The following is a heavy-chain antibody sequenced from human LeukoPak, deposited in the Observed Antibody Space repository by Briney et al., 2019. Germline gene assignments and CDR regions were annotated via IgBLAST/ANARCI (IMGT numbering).Heavy chain of an antibody. D-gene: IGHD3-3*01. CDR3: ARVPIFGVVNQDY. CDR1: GGSISSYY. CDR2: IYYSGST. V-gene: IGHV4-59*01. J-gene: IGHJ4*02. Sequence: PSETLSLTCTVSGGSISSYYWSWIRQPPGKGLEWIGYIYYSGSTNYNPSLKSRVTISVDTSKNQFSLKLSSVTAADTAVYYCARVPIFGVVNQDYWGQGTLATVSS.